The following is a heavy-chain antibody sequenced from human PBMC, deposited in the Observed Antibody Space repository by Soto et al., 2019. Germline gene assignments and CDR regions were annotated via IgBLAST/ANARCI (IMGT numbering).Heavy chain of an antibody. CDR1: GYSVTGSDYY. D-gene: IGHD2-15*01. CDR3: APLSVSLSGPYGIHV. V-gene: IGHV4-39*01. J-gene: IGHJ6*02. CDR2: MFYSGLT. Sequence: PSETLSLTCSVSGYSVTGSDYYWAWIRQPPGKGLEWIGSMFYSGLTYYNPSLKSRVTLSVDTSKNQFSVRLNSVTAADTAVYYCAPLSVSLSGPYGIHVWGQGTTVTV.